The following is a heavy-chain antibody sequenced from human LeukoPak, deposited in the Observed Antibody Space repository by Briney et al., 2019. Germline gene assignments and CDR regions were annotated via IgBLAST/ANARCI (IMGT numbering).Heavy chain of an antibody. Sequence: SGGSLSLSCAASGFTLSSYSMNWVRQAPGKGLEWVSSISSSGTYLYYADSVKGRFTISRDNAKNSLSLQMNSLRADDAAVYYCARASSKQLAGYLPDGFDIWGQGTMVTVSS. D-gene: IGHD3-9*01. V-gene: IGHV3-21*01. CDR2: ISSSGTYL. CDR3: ARASSKQLAGYLPDGFDI. J-gene: IGHJ3*02. CDR1: GFTLSSYS.